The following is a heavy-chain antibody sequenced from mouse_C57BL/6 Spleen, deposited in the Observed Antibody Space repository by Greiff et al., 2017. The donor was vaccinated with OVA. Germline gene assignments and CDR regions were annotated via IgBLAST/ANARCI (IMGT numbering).Heavy chain of an antibody. CDR1: GYAFSSSW. CDR2: IYPGDGDT. J-gene: IGHJ4*01. V-gene: IGHV1-82*01. CDR3: ARGYYYGSS. D-gene: IGHD1-1*01. Sequence: VKLMESGPELVKPGASVKISCKASGYAFSSSWMNWVKQRPGKGLEWIGRIYPGDGDTNYNGKFKGKATLTADKSSSTAYMQLSSLTSEDSAVYFCARGYYYGSSWGQGTSVTVSS.